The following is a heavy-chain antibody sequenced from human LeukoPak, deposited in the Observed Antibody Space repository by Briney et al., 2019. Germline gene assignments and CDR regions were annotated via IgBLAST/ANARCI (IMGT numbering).Heavy chain of an antibody. D-gene: IGHD1-26*01. CDR1: GGSISSGGYY. CDR3: AGSRDSGSPPYYYYYMDV. J-gene: IGHJ6*03. V-gene: IGHV4-30-2*01. CDR2: IYHSGST. Sequence: SETLSLTCTVSGGSISSGGYYWSWIRQPPGKGLEWIGYIYHSGSTYYNPSLKSRVTISVDRSKNQFSLKLSSVTAADTAVYYCAGSRDSGSPPYYYYYMDVWGKGTTVTVSS.